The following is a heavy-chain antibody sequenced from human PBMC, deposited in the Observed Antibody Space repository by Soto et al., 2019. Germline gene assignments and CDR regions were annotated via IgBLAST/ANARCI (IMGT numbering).Heavy chain of an antibody. Sequence: GESLKISCKGSGYSFTNHWIGWVRHLPGRGLEWMGIIYPGDSDTKYNPSFEGQVSLSVDKSLNTAYLQWSSLKASDTAIYYCARHFRSNWFYFDYWGQGTRVTSPQ. V-gene: IGHV5-51*01. D-gene: IGHD6-13*01. CDR3: ARHFRSNWFYFDY. J-gene: IGHJ4*02. CDR2: IYPGDSDT. CDR1: GYSFTNHW.